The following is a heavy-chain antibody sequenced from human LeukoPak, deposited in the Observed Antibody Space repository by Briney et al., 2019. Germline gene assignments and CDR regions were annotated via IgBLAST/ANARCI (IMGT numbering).Heavy chain of an antibody. CDR3: VKLYDSSGYHYYFDY. D-gene: IGHD3-22*01. CDR1: GFTFSSYW. CDR2: IKQDGSEK. V-gene: IGHV3-7*05. Sequence: GGSLRLSCAASGFTFSSYWMSWVRQAPGKGLEWVANIKQDGSEKYYVDSVKGRFTISRDNAKNSLYLQMNSLRAEDTAVYYCVKLYDSSGYHYYFDYWGRGTLVTVSS. J-gene: IGHJ4*02.